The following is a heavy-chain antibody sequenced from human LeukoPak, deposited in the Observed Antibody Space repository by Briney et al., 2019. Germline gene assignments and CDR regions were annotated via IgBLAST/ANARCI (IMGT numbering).Heavy chain of an antibody. V-gene: IGHV4-34*01. CDR3: ARDFSFLYCGGDCYRPPIYNWFDP. D-gene: IGHD2-21*02. J-gene: IGHJ5*02. CDR1: GGSFSGYY. Sequence: SETLSLTCAVYGGSFSGYYWSWIRQPPGKGLEWIGEINHSGSTNYNPSLKSRVTISVDTSKNQFSLKLSSVTAADTAVYYCARDFSFLYCGGDCYRPPIYNWFDPWSQGTLVTVSS. CDR2: INHSGST.